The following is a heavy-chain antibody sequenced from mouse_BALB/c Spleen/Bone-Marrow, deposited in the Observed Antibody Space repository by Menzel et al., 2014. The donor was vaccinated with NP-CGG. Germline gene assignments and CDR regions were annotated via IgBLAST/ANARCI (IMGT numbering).Heavy chain of an antibody. CDR3: ARWGDDGTFDY. D-gene: IGHD2-12*01. CDR2: INPSTGYT. V-gene: IGHV1-7*01. CDR1: GYTFTSYW. Sequence: QVQLKQSGAELAKPGAPVKMSCKASGYTFTSYWMHWVKQRPGQGLEWIGYINPSTGYTEYNQKFKGKATLTADKSSSTAYMQLSSLTSEDSAVYYCARWGDDGTFDYWGQGTTLTVSS. J-gene: IGHJ2*01.